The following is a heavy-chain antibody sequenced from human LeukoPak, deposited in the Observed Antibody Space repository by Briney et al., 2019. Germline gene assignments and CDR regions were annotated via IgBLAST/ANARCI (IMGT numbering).Heavy chain of an antibody. Sequence: GASVTVSFTASAYTFTIYGISWVRQAPGQGLEWMGWISAYNGNTNYAQKLQGRVTMTTDTSTSTAYMELRSLRSDDTAVYYCARVIGPVAVALVYWGQGTLVTVSS. CDR2: ISAYNGNT. J-gene: IGHJ4*02. CDR3: ARVIGPVAVALVY. V-gene: IGHV1-18*01. CDR1: AYTFTIYG. D-gene: IGHD6-19*01.